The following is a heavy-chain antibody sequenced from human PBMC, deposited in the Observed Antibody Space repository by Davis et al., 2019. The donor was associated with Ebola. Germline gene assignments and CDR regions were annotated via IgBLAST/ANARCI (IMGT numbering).Heavy chain of an antibody. CDR1: GYSFTSYW. D-gene: IGHD2-2*01. J-gene: IGHJ5*02. Sequence: GESLKISCKGSGYSFTSYWIGWVRQMPGKGLEWMGIIYPGDSHTRYSPSFQGQVTISVDKSISTAYLQWRSLKASDTAIYYCARHPSGKMPNWFAPWGQGTLVTVSS. V-gene: IGHV5-51*01. CDR3: ARHPSGKMPNWFAP. CDR2: IYPGDSHT.